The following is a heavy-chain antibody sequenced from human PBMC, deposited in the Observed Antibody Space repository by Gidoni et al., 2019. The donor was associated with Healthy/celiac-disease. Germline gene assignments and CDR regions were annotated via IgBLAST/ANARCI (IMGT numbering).Heavy chain of an antibody. D-gene: IGHD3-22*01. CDR2: IWYDGSNK. CDR3: ARDEGITMIVGWFQH. CDR1: GFAFSSYG. V-gene: IGHV3-33*01. J-gene: IGHJ1*01. Sequence: QVQLVESGGGVVQPGRSLRLSCAASGFAFSSYGMHWVRQAPGKGLEWVAVIWYDGSNKYYADSVKCRFTISRDNSKNTLYLQMNSLRAEDTAVYYCARDEGITMIVGWFQHWGQGTLVTVSS.